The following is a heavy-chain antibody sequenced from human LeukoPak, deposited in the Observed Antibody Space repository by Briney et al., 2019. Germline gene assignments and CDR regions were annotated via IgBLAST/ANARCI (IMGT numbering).Heavy chain of an antibody. V-gene: IGHV1-46*01. D-gene: IGHD6-19*01. CDR2: INPSGGST. CDR3: AAGIAVAGGLDY. CDR1: GYTFTSYY. J-gene: IGHJ4*02. Sequence: GASVKVSCKASGYTFTSYYMHWVRQAPGQGLEWMGIINPSGGSTSYAQKFQGRVTMTRDMSTSTVYMELSSLRSGDTAVYYCAAGIAVAGGLDYWGQGTLVTVSS.